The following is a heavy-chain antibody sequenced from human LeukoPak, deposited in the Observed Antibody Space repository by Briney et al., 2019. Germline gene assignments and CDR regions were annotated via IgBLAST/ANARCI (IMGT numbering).Heavy chain of an antibody. V-gene: IGHV3-23*01. CDR3: ARSEGDIVVVVAANYFDY. CDR1: GFTFSSYA. D-gene: IGHD2-15*01. CDR2: ISGSGGST. J-gene: IGHJ4*02. Sequence: GGSLRLSCVASGFTFSSYAMSWVRQAPGKGLEWVSAISGSGGSTYYADSVKGRFTISRDNSKNTLYLQMNSLRAEDTAVYYCARSEGDIVVVVAANYFDYWGQGTLVTVSS.